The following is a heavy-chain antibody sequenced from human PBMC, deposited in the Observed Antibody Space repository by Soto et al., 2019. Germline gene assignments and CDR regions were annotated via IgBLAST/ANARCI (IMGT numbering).Heavy chain of an antibody. CDR1: GFTFSSYG. V-gene: IGHV3-30*18. D-gene: IGHD6-13*01. Sequence: QVQLVESGGGVVQPGRSLRLSCAASGFTFSSYGMHWVRQAPGKGLEWVAVISYDGSNKYYADSVKDRFTISRDNSKNTLYLQMNSLRAEDTAVYYCAKLGIAFDIWGQGTMVTVSS. CDR2: ISYDGSNK. J-gene: IGHJ3*02. CDR3: AKLGIAFDI.